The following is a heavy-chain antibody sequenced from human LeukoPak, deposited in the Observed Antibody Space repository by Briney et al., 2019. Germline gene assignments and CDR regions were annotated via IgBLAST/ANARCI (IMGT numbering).Heavy chain of an antibody. V-gene: IGHV4-61*02. Sequence: SETLSLTCTVSGGSISSGSYYWGWIRQPAGKGLEWIGRISTSGSTNYNPSLKSRVTISVDSSKNQFSLKLNSVTAADTAVYYCAREPYSSNWSYFDYWGQGTLVTVSS. D-gene: IGHD6-13*01. CDR1: GGSISSGSYY. J-gene: IGHJ4*02. CDR2: ISTSGST. CDR3: AREPYSSNWSYFDY.